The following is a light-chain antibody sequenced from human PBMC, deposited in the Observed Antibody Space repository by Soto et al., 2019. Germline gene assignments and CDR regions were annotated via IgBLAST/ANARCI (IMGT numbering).Light chain of an antibody. J-gene: IGKJ1*01. CDR1: QSVSSSY. CDR3: QQYGSSPA. V-gene: IGKV3-20*01. CDR2: GAS. Sequence: EIVLTQSPGTLSLSPGERATLSCRASQSVSSSYLAWYQQKPGQAPRLLIYGASSRASGIPDRFSGSGSGTYFTLTISRLEPEDFAVYYCQQYGSSPAFGQGTKVEIK.